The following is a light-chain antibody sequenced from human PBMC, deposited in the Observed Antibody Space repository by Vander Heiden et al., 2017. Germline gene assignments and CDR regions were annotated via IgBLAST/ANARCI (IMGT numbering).Light chain of an antibody. CDR3: QQYNNWTPYT. J-gene: IGKJ2*01. Sequence: EIEMTQSPATLSVSPGERATLACRASQSVSSNLSWYQQKPGQAPRLLIYCASTRATGIPARFIGSGSGTEFTLTISSRQSEDFSVYYCQQYNNWTPYTFGQGTKLEIK. CDR1: QSVSSN. V-gene: IGKV3-15*01. CDR2: CAS.